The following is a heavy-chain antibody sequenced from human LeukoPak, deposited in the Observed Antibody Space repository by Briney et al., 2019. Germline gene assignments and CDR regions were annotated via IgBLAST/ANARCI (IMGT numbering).Heavy chain of an antibody. D-gene: IGHD1-7*01. CDR3: ARRRRKTGTTVDY. Sequence: SETLSLTCTVSGGSISSSSYYWGWIRQPPGKGLEWIGSIYYSGSTYYNPSLKSRVTISVDTSKNQFSLKLSSVTAADTAVYYCARRRRKTGTTVDYLGQGTLVTVSS. V-gene: IGHV4-39*01. J-gene: IGHJ4*02. CDR2: IYYSGST. CDR1: GGSISSSSYY.